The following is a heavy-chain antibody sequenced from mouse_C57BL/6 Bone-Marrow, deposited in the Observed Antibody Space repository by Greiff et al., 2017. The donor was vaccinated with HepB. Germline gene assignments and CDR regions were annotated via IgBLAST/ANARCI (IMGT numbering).Heavy chain of an antibody. Sequence: EVKLVESGGGLVKPGGSLKLSCAASGFTFSSYAMSWVRQTPEKRLEWVATISDGGSYTYYPDNVKGRFTIARDNAKTNLYLQMSHLKSEDTAMYYCARGGYDYWGQGTTLTVSS. J-gene: IGHJ2*01. CDR2: ISDGGSYT. D-gene: IGHD2-2*01. CDR3: ARGGYDY. CDR1: GFTFSSYA. V-gene: IGHV5-4*03.